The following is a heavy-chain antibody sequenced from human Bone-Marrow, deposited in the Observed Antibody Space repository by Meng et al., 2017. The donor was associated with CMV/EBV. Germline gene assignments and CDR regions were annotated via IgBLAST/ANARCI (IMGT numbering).Heavy chain of an antibody. CDR3: AKDRKYSGSLFDY. Sequence: GESLKISCAASGFTFSSYEMNWVRQAPGKGLEWVAFIRYDGSNKYYADSVKGRFTISRDNSKNTLYLQMNSLRAEDTAVYYCAKDRKYSGSLFDYWGQGTLVTVSS. J-gene: IGHJ4*02. CDR2: IRYDGSNK. V-gene: IGHV3-30*02. CDR1: GFTFSSYE. D-gene: IGHD1-26*01.